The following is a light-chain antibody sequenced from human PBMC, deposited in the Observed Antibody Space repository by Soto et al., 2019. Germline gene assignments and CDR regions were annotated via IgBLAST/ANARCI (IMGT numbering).Light chain of an antibody. V-gene: IGLV1-40*01. CDR2: GNS. CDR1: SSNIGAGYD. Sequence: QSVLTQPPSVSGAPGQRVTISCTGSSSNIGAGYDVHGYQQLPGTAPKLLIYGNSIRPSGVLDRFSGSKSGTSASLAITGLQAEDEADYYCQSYDSSLSVLFGGGTKVTVL. J-gene: IGLJ2*01. CDR3: QSYDSSLSVL.